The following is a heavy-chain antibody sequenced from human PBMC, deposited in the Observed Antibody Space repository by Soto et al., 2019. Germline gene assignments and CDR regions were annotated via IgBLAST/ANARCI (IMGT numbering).Heavy chain of an antibody. D-gene: IGHD5-18*01. Sequence: GGSLRLSCAASGFSFSSYAMSWVRQAPGKGLEWVSAISGGGVNTYYADSVKGRFTISRDNSRNTLYLQMDSLRAEDTAVYYCARDRIRQNDYYYGMDVWGQGTTVTVSS. CDR1: GFSFSSYA. V-gene: IGHV3-23*01. CDR3: ARDRIRQNDYYYGMDV. CDR2: ISGGGVNT. J-gene: IGHJ6*02.